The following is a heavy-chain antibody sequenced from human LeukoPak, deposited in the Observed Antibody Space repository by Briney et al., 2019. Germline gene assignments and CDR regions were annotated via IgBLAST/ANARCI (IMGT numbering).Heavy chain of an antibody. CDR1: GFTFSDYY. Sequence: GGSLRLSCAASGFTFSDYYMSWIRQAPGKGLEWVSYISSSGSTIYYADSVKGRFTISRDNAKNSLYLQMNSLRAEDTAVYYCARDLHDILTGYYANWFDPWGQGTLVTVSS. V-gene: IGHV3-11*01. CDR3: ARDLHDILTGYYANWFDP. D-gene: IGHD3-9*01. CDR2: ISSSGSTI. J-gene: IGHJ5*02.